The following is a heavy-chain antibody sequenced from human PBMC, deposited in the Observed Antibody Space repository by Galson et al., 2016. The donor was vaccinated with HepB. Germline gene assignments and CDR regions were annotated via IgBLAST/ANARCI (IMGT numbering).Heavy chain of an antibody. CDR3: VKLRRNSGHDKFDY. CDR1: GFTFNKFA. D-gene: IGHD3-22*01. J-gene: IGHJ4*02. CDR2: IGGNGLDS. V-gene: IGHV3-23*01. Sequence: SLRLSCAASGFTFNKFAMTWIRQAPGKGLEWVSTIGGNGLDSYYADSVKGRFTVSRDNSKNTLYLQMSSLTVEDTAVFYCVKLRRNSGHDKFDYWGQGTRVMVSS.